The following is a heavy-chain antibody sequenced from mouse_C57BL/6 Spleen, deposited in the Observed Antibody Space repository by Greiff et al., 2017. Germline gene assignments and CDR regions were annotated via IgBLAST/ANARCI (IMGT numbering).Heavy chain of an antibody. Sequence: EVQLQQSGPELVKPGASVKISCKASGYSFTGYYMNWVKQSPEKSLEWIGEINPSTGGTTYNQKFKAKATLTVDKSSSTAYMQLKSLTSEDSAGDYCARYSGSYWYFDVWGTGTTVTVSS. CDR2: INPSTGGT. CDR3: ARYSGSYWYFDV. J-gene: IGHJ1*03. V-gene: IGHV1-42*01. CDR1: GYSFTGYY. D-gene: IGHD3-1*01.